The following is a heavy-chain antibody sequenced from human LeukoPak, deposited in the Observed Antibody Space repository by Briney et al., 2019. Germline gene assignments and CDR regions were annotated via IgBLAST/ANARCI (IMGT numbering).Heavy chain of an antibody. D-gene: IGHD4-17*01. V-gene: IGHV4-59*01. Sequence: SETLSLNCTVSGGSISDYYWSWIRQPPGKGLEWIGYINHSGNTNYNPSLKSRVTISVDTSKNQFSLRLTSVTAADTAVFYCAREGRQDYVYFDYWGQGSLVTVSS. CDR2: INHSGNT. CDR1: GGSISDYY. J-gene: IGHJ4*02. CDR3: AREGRQDYVYFDY.